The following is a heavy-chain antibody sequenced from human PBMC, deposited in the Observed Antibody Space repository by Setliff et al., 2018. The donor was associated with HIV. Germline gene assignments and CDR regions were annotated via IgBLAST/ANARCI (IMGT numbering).Heavy chain of an antibody. J-gene: IGHJ4*02. V-gene: IGHV3-15*07. CDR2: IKSKTDGGTT. Sequence: PGGSLRLSCAASGFTFSNAWMNWVRQAPGKGLEWVGRIKSKTDGGTTDYAAPVKGRFTISRDDSKNTLYLQMNSLKTEDTAVFYCARELCTGGYCYSDYWGQGTLVTVSS. CDR3: ARELCTGGYCYSDY. D-gene: IGHD2-8*02. CDR1: GFTFSNAW.